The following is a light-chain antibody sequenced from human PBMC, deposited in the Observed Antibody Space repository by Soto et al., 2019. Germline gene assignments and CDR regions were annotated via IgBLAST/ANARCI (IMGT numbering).Light chain of an antibody. Sequence: QSVLTQPASVSGSPGQSITISCAGSNSDVGTYSIVSWYQQHPGKAPKLMIYEVSKRPSGVSDRFSGSKSGKTASLTISGLQAEDEAHYYCCSYAGSSTYVFGPGTKVTVL. CDR1: NSDVGTYSI. CDR2: EVS. J-gene: IGLJ1*01. V-gene: IGLV2-23*02. CDR3: CSYAGSSTYV.